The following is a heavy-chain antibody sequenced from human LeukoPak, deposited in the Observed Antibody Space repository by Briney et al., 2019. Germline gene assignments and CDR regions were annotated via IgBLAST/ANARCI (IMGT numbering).Heavy chain of an antibody. D-gene: IGHD1-26*01. CDR1: GFTFSSYG. CDR3: ARDPVGSTRGPLLDNWFDP. Sequence: GGSLRLSCAASGFTFSSYGMSWVRQAPGKGLEWVSYISSSSSTIYYADSVKGRFTISRDNAKNSLYLQMNSLRAEDTAVYYCARDPVGSTRGPLLDNWFDPWGQGTLVTVSS. V-gene: IGHV3-48*01. J-gene: IGHJ5*02. CDR2: ISSSSSTI.